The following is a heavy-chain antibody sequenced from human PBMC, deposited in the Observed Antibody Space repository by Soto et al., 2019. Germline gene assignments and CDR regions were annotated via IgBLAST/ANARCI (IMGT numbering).Heavy chain of an antibody. J-gene: IGHJ4*02. D-gene: IGHD3-3*01. CDR1: GFTFSSYA. V-gene: IGHV3-23*01. Sequence: GGSLILSCAASGFTFSSYAMSWVRQAPGKGLEWVSAISGSGGSTYYADSVKGRFTISRDNSKNTLYLQMNSLRAEDTAVYYCASLRFLEWLLQFDYWGQGPLVTVSS. CDR2: ISGSGGST. CDR3: ASLRFLEWLLQFDY.